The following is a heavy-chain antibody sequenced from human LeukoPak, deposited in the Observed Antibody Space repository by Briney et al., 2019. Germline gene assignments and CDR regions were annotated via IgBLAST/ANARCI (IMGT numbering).Heavy chain of an antibody. D-gene: IGHD5-18*01. CDR2: IYYSGST. Sequence: SETLSLTCTVSGGSIRRYHWSWLRHPPGKGLEWIGYIYYSGSTNYNPSLKSRVTISVDTSKNQFSLKLSSVTAADTAVYYWARRDTAMDTFDYWGQGTLVTVSS. J-gene: IGHJ4*02. CDR1: GGSIRRYH. V-gene: IGHV4-59*01. CDR3: ARRDTAMDTFDY.